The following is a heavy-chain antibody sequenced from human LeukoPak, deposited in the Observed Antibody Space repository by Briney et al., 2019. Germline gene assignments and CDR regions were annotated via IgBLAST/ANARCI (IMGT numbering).Heavy chain of an antibody. D-gene: IGHD3-10*01. J-gene: IGHJ6*02. CDR2: INPNSGGT. CDR1: GYTFTGYH. Sequence: ASVKVSCKASGYTFTGYHMHWVRQAPGQGLEWMGWINPNSGGTNYAQKFQGRVTMTRDTSISTAYMELSRLRSDDTAVYYCARVREAYYYGSGSYYVYYYYGMDVWGQGTTVTVSS. CDR3: ARVREAYYYGSGSYYVYYYYGMDV. V-gene: IGHV1-2*02.